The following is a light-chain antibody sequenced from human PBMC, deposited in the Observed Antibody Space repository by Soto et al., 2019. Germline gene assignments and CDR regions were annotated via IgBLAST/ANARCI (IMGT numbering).Light chain of an antibody. CDR2: RTS. J-gene: IGKJ4*01. V-gene: IGKV3-20*01. CDR1: QSVGSSF. Sequence: EIVLTQSPDTLSLSPGERATLSCRASQSVGSSFLAWYQQKPGQAPRLLIYRTSPRANGIPDRFNGSGSGTDFPLIISSLEPEYFAVYYCQKYDNTPLTFGGGTKVEIK. CDR3: QKYDNTPLT.